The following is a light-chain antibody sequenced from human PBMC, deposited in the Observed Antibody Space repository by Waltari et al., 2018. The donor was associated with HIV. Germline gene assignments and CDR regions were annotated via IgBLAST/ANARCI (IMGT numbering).Light chain of an antibody. CDR2: GYS. CDR3: QSFDNSLSGWV. CDR1: SSNIGAGYD. J-gene: IGLJ3*02. Sequence: QSVLTQPPSVSGAPGQRVTISCTGSSSNIGAGYDIHWYQQLPGTATTLPIYGYSYRPSGLPDRCSGFKSGTSASLSITGIQAEDEADYYCQSFDNSLSGWVFGGGTKLTVL. V-gene: IGLV1-40*01.